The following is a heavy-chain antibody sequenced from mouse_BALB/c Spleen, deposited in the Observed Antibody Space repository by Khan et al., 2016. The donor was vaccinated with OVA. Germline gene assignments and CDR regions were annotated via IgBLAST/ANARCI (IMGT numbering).Heavy chain of an antibody. V-gene: IGHV1S81*02. CDR3: ARLRINFDY. D-gene: IGHD1-1*01. J-gene: IGHJ2*01. CDR2: INPGNGRT. Sequence: VQLQQSGAELVNPGASVNLSCKASGYTLTSYWMHWVKQRPGQGLEWIGEINPGNGRTNYNEKFKSKATLTVDKSSSTAYMQLSSPTSEGSAGYYCARLRINFDYWGQGTTLTVSS. CDR1: GYTLTSYW.